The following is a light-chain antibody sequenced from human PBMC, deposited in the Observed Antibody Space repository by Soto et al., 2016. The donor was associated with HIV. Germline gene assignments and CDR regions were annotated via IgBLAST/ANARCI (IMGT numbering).Light chain of an antibody. V-gene: IGKV1-39*01. Sequence: DIQMTQSPSSLSASVGDRVTITCRASQSIGRFLNWYQQISGKAPNLLIYDASTLQSGVPSRFSGSGSGTDFTLIISSLQPEDFATYYCQRSYNTPRSFGQGTMVEIK. CDR2: DAS. CDR3: QRSYNTPRS. J-gene: IGKJ1*01. CDR1: QSIGRF.